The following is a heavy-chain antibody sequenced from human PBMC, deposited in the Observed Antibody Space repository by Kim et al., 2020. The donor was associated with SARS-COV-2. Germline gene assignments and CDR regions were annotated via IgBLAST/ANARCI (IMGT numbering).Heavy chain of an antibody. J-gene: IGHJ4*02. CDR3: AKDSWDYYDSSGYPLDY. CDR2: ISGSGGST. Sequence: GGSLRLSCAASGFTFSSYAMSWVRQAPGKGLEWVSAISGSGGSTYYADSVKGRFTISRDNSKNTLYLQMNSLRAEDTAVYYCAKDSWDYYDSSGYPLDYWGQGTLVTVSS. D-gene: IGHD3-22*01. V-gene: IGHV3-23*01. CDR1: GFTFSSYA.